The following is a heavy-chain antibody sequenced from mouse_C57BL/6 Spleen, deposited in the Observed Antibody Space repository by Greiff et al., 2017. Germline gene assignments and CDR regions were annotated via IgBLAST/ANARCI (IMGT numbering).Heavy chain of an antibody. Sequence: DVMLVESGGGLVKPGGSLKLSCAASGFTFSSYAMSWVRQTPEKRLEWVATISDGGSYTYYPDNVKGRCTISRDNAKNNLYLQLSHLKSEDTAMYYCAREYYGSSPAWFAYWGQGTLVTGSA. J-gene: IGHJ3*01. CDR2: ISDGGSYT. CDR1: GFTFSSYA. CDR3: AREYYGSSPAWFAY. V-gene: IGHV5-4*01. D-gene: IGHD1-1*01.